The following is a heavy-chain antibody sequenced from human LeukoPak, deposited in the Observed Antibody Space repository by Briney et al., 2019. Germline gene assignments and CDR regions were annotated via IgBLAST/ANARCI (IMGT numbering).Heavy chain of an antibody. V-gene: IGHV3-66*02. CDR2: IYSGGST. CDR1: GFTVSSNY. CDR3: ARRHSSSWSFDY. D-gene: IGHD6-13*01. Sequence: GGSLRLSCAASGFTVSSNYMSWVRQAPGKGLEWVSVIYSGGSTYYADSVKGRFTISRDNSKNTLYLQMNSLRAEDTAVYHCARRHSSSWSFDYWGQGTLVTVSS. J-gene: IGHJ4*02.